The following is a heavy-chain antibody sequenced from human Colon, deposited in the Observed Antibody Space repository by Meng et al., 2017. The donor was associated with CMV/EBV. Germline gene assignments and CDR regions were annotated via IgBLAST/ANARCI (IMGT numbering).Heavy chain of an antibody. D-gene: IGHD3-3*01. V-gene: IGHV3-30*04. Sequence: GESLKISCAASGFTFSSYAMHWVRQAPGKGLEWVAVISYDGSNSYYGDSVKGRFTSSRDNANNVMYLQMKSLRVEDTGVYYCAKAPERFFYYGMDVWGQGTTVTVSS. CDR2: ISYDGSNS. J-gene: IGHJ6*02. CDR3: AKAPERFFYYGMDV. CDR1: GFTFSSYA.